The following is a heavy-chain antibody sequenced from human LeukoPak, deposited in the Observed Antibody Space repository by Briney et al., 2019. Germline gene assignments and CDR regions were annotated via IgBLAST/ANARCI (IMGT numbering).Heavy chain of an antibody. D-gene: IGHD3-22*01. Sequence: GASVKVSCKASGGTFSSYAISWVRQAPGQGLVWMGRIIPILGIANYAQKFQGRVTITADQSTSTAYMELSSLRSEDTAVYYCARGEITYYYDSSGYLNWGQGTLVTVSS. CDR1: GGTFSSYA. CDR2: IIPILGIA. CDR3: ARGEITYYYDSSGYLN. J-gene: IGHJ4*02. V-gene: IGHV1-69*04.